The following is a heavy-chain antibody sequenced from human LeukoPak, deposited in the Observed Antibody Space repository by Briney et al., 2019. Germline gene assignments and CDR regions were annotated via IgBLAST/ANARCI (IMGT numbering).Heavy chain of an antibody. V-gene: IGHV3-73*01. Sequence: GGSLRLSCAASGFTFSGSAMHWVRQASGKELEWVGRIRSKANSYATAYAASVKGRFTISRDDSKNTAYLQMNSLKTEDTAVYYCTRPGIVGATVDYWGQGTLVTVSS. D-gene: IGHD1-26*01. CDR2: IRSKANSYAT. CDR1: GFTFSGSA. CDR3: TRPGIVGATVDY. J-gene: IGHJ4*02.